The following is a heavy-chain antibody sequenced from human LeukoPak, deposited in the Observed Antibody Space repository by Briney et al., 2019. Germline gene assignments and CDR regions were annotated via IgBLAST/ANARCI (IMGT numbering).Heavy chain of an antibody. CDR2: IIPIFGTG. J-gene: IGHJ4*02. CDR3: AREYCSSIRCRPRFDY. Sequence: SVKVSCKASGGTFSSYAISWVRQAPGQGLEWMGGIIPIFGTGNYAQKFQGRVTITADESTSTAYMELSSLRYEDTAVYYCAREYCSSIRCRPRFDYWGQGTLVTVSS. D-gene: IGHD2-2*01. V-gene: IGHV1-69*13. CDR1: GGTFSSYA.